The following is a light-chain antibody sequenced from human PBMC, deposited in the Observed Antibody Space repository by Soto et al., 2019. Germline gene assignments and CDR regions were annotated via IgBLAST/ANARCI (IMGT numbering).Light chain of an antibody. CDR1: HTVVNDF. V-gene: IGKV3-20*01. CDR2: GVS. CDR3: QHLDK. Sequence: FVLTQSPGTVSLSPGERATLSCGASHTVVNDFLAWYQQRPGQAPRLLLYGVSRRATGIPDRFSGSGSGTDFTLTISRLEPEDFAVYYCQHLDKFGQGTKPEIQ. J-gene: IGKJ2*01.